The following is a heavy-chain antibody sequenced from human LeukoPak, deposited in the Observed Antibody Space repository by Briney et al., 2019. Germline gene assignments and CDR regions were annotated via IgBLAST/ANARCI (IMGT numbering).Heavy chain of an antibody. CDR3: AKVGDYYDSSGYPYYFDY. CDR2: IWDDGSNK. Sequence: GGSLRLSCAASGFTFSSYGMHWVRQAPGKGLEWVAVIWDDGSNKYYADSEKGRFTISRDNSKNTLYLQVNSLRAEDTAVYYCAKVGDYYDSSGYPYYFDYWGQGTLVTVSS. J-gene: IGHJ4*02. CDR1: GFTFSSYG. D-gene: IGHD3-22*01. V-gene: IGHV3-33*06.